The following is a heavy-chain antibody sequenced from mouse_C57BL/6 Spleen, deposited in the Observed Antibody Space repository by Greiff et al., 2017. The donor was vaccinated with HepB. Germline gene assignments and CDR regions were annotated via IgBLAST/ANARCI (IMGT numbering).Heavy chain of an antibody. CDR1: GYTFTSYW. CDR2: IDPSDSYT. Sequence: QVQLQQPGAELVMPGASVKLSCKASGYTFTSYWMHWVKQRPGQGLEWIGEIDPSDSYTNYNQKFKGKSTLTVDKSSSTAYMQLSSLTSEDSAVYYCARRHYGNYEGYAMDYWGQGTSVTVSS. D-gene: IGHD2-1*01. CDR3: ARRHYGNYEGYAMDY. V-gene: IGHV1-69*01. J-gene: IGHJ4*01.